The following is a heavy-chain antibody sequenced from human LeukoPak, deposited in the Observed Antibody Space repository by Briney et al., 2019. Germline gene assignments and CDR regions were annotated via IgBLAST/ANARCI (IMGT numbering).Heavy chain of an antibody. D-gene: IGHD3-10*01. CDR1: GGSFSGYY. J-gene: IGHJ6*03. CDR3: ARGVPTMVRGVIYDYYYYMDV. Sequence: SETLSLTCAVYGGSFSGYYWTWIRQPPGKGLEWIGEINHSGNTNYNPSLKSRVTMSVDTSKNQFSLKLSSVTAADTAVYYCARGVPTMVRGVIYDYYYYMDVWGKGTTVTISS. CDR2: INHSGNT. V-gene: IGHV4-34*01.